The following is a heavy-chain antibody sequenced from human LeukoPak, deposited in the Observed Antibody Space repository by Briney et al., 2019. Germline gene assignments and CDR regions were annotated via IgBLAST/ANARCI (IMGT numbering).Heavy chain of an antibody. D-gene: IGHD3-22*01. CDR1: GGSTSSSSYY. V-gene: IGHV4-39*01. CDR2: IYYSGST. J-gene: IGHJ4*02. Sequence: SETLSLTCTVSGGSTSSSSYYWGWIRQPPGKGLEWIGSIYYSGSTYYNPSLKSRVTISVDTSKNQFSLKLSSVTAADTAVYYCARLGSGYTPDYWGQGTLVTVSS. CDR3: ARLGSGYTPDY.